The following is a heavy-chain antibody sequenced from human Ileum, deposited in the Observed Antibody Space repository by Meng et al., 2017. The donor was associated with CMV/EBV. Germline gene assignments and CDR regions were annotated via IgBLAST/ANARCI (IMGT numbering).Heavy chain of an antibody. CDR1: GGSISSGGYY. V-gene: IGHV4-39*07. CDR2: INHSGST. J-gene: IGHJ5*02. D-gene: IGHD2-8*01. CDR3: ARGDFDIVLMVYAIRRSGWFDP. Sequence: SETLSLTCTVSGGSISSGGYYWSWIRQPPGKGLEWFGEINHSGSTNYNPSLKSRVTISVDTSKNQFSLKLSSVTAADTAVYYCARGDFDIVLMVYAIRRSGWFDPWGQGTLVTVSS.